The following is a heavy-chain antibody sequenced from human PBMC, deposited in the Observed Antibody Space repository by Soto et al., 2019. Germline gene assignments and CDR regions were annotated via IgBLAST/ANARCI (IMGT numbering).Heavy chain of an antibody. CDR3: ARGRITGTFYYCYGMDV. Sequence: SETLSLTCAVYGGSFSGYYWSWIRQPPGKGLEWIGEINHSGSTNYNPSLKSRVTISVDTSKNQFSLKLSSVTAADTAVYYCARGRITGTFYYCYGMDVWGQGTTVTVSS. J-gene: IGHJ6*02. CDR2: INHSGST. CDR1: GGSFSGYY. V-gene: IGHV4-34*01. D-gene: IGHD1-20*01.